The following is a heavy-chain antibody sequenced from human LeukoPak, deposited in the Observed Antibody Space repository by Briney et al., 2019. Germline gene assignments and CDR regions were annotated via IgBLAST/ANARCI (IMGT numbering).Heavy chain of an antibody. J-gene: IGHJ3*02. CDR3: ARDQISYPISAPDAFDI. V-gene: IGHV1-69*05. D-gene: IGHD3-3*01. Sequence: GSSVKVSCKASGGTFSSYAISWVRQAPGQGLEWVGGIIPIFGTANYAQKFQGRVTITTDESTNTAYMELSSLRSEDTAVYYCARDQISYPISAPDAFDIWGQGTMVTVSS. CDR1: GGTFSSYA. CDR2: IIPIFGTA.